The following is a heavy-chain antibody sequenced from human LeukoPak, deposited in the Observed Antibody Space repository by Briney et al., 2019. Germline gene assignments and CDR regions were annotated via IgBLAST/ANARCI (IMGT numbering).Heavy chain of an antibody. D-gene: IGHD2-8*01. CDR1: VFTFSSYS. Sequence: PGGSLRLSCAASVFTFSSYSMNWVRQAPGKGLEWVSSISSSSNYIYYADSVKGRFTISRDNAKNSLYLQMNSLRAEDTAVYYCAKDRCSNGIGCYYYYMDVWGRGTTVTISS. CDR3: AKDRCSNGIGCYYYYMDV. CDR2: ISSSSNYI. J-gene: IGHJ6*03. V-gene: IGHV3-21*01.